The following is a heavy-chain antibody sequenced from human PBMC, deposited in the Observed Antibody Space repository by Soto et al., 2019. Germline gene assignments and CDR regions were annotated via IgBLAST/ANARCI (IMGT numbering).Heavy chain of an antibody. D-gene: IGHD2-8*01. CDR3: GRSSSMLGAGWSDS. CDR1: GYSFRSYG. V-gene: IGHV1-18*01. Sequence: SVKVSCKASGYSFRSYGINWVRQAPGQGLEWIGWVSDYNYNTKYAQKLQGRITVTTDTSTNTAYMELRSLRSDDTAVYYCGRSSSMLGAGWSDSWGRGTLVTVSS. J-gene: IGHJ5*01. CDR2: VSDYNYNT.